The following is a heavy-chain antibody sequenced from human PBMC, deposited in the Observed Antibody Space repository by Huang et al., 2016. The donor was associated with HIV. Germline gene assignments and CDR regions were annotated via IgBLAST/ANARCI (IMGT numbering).Heavy chain of an antibody. D-gene: IGHD3-10*01. CDR2: MNPKRGKV. J-gene: IGHJ3*01. Sequence: QIQLAQSGAEVKKPGASVKVSCKASGYTFTNYDINWVRQASGQGLEWMGWMNPKRGKVGYTNKFQGRVAILGNSSINTSYLEVTSLTSEDTAVYYCARGFGINYNHEAFDVWGQGTMVTVSS. CDR1: GYTFTNYD. V-gene: IGHV1-8*01. CDR3: ARGFGINYNHEAFDV.